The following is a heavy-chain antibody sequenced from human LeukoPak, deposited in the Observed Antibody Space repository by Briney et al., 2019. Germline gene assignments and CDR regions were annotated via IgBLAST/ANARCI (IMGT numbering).Heavy chain of an antibody. CDR3: YSGTTYYHPSLETRVTISVHTHKQELSLNLSSVPAAHTDVYFCARDITNVEYYFDY. V-gene: IGHV4-39*01. CDR2: IYYSGTT. J-gene: IGHJ4*02. D-gene: IGHD1-26*01. Sequence: SETLSLSCTVSGGSLSSSTYYWGWIRPPPGKGLEWIGSIYYSGTTYYHPSLKSRATISVDPSKNQFCLQMLSVTGATPFVYLYYSGTTYYHPSLETRVTISVHTHKQELSLNLSSVPAAHTDVYFCARDITNVEYYFDYRGQGTLVNGS. CDR1: GGSLSSSTYY.